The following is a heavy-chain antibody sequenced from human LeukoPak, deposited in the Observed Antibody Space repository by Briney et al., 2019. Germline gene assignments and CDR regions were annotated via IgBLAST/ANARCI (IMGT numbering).Heavy chain of an antibody. V-gene: IGHV3-23*01. D-gene: IGHD3-10*01. CDR1: GFTFSSHA. Sequence: GGSLRLSCAASGFTFSSHAMSWVRQAPGKGLEWVSAISGSGGSTYYADSVKGRFTISRDNSKNTLYLQMNSLRAEDTAVYYCASYGSGSYYYGMDVWGQGTTVTVSS. CDR3: ASYGSGSYYYGMDV. CDR2: ISGSGGST. J-gene: IGHJ6*02.